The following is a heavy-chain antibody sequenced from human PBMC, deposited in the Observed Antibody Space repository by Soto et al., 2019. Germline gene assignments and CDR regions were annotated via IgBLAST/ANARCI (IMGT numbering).Heavy chain of an antibody. Sequence: QVQLVQSGAEVKKPGSSVKVSCKASGGTFSSYAISWVRQAPGQGLEWMGGIIPIFGTANYAQKFQGRVTITAEESTSTAYMELSRLRSEDTAVYYCASSDLFKAGTFDPWGQGTLVTVSS. J-gene: IGHJ5*02. CDR1: GGTFSSYA. V-gene: IGHV1-69*01. CDR2: IIPIFGTA. D-gene: IGHD3-10*01. CDR3: ASSDLFKAGTFDP.